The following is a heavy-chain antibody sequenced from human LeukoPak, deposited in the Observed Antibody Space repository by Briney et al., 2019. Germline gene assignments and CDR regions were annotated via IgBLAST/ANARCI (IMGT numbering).Heavy chain of an antibody. CDR3: AHRGYYYDSSGYYSNWFDP. D-gene: IGHD3-22*01. V-gene: IGHV2-5*02. CDR2: IYWDDDM. Sequence: SGPTLLNPTQTLTLTCTFSGFSLSTSGVGVGWIRQPPGKALEWLAPIYWDDDMRYSPSPKSRLTITKDTSTNQVVLTMTNMDPVDTATYYCAHRGYYYDSSGYYSNWFDPWGQGTLVTVSS. CDR1: GFSLSTSGVG. J-gene: IGHJ5*02.